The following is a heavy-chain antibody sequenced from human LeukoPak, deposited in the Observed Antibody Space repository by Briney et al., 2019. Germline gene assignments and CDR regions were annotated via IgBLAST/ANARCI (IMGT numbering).Heavy chain of an antibody. Sequence: QPGGSLRLSCAASGFTFSSYAMSWVRQAPGKGLEWVSAIIGSGGSTYYADSVKGRFTISRDNSKNTLYLQMNSLRAEDTAVYYCGNEGAVAGKDFDYWGQGTLVTVSS. CDR3: GNEGAVAGKDFDY. D-gene: IGHD6-19*01. V-gene: IGHV3-23*01. J-gene: IGHJ4*02. CDR1: GFTFSSYA. CDR2: IIGSGGST.